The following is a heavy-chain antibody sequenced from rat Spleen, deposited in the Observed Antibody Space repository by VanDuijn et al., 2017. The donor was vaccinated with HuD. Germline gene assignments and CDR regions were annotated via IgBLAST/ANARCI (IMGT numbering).Heavy chain of an antibody. CDR1: GFTFSDYG. J-gene: IGHJ2*01. CDR3: ARDTTDYFDY. CDR2: IIYDGSNT. V-gene: IGHV5S10*01. Sequence: EVQLVESGGGLVQPGRSMKLSCAASGFTFSDYGMAWVRQAPKKGLEWVAYIIYDGSNTFYRDSVKGRFTISRDNAKSTLHLQMDSLRSEDTATYYCARDTTDYFDYWGQGVMVTVSS. D-gene: IGHD1-6*01.